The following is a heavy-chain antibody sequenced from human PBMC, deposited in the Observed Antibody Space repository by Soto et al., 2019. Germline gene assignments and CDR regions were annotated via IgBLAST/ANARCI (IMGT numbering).Heavy chain of an antibody. CDR1: GGSISSSIYY. J-gene: IGHJ4*02. CDR3: ARHTPAISISDH. CDR2: IYYSGST. V-gene: IGHV4-39*01. Sequence: LETLSLTCTVSGGSISSSIYYWGWIRQPPGKGQEWIGSIYYSGSTYYNPSLKSRVTISVDTSKNQFSLKLSSVTAADTAVYYCARHTPAISISDHWGQGTLVTVSS. D-gene: IGHD2-15*01.